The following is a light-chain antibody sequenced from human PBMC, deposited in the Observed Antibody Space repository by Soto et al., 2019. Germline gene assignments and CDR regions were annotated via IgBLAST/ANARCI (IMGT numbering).Light chain of an antibody. CDR2: GAS. Sequence: EIVVTQSPAILSVSPGERATLSCRASQTVNRNLAWYQQKPGQAPTLLIYGASSRATGIPARFTGSGSGTDVPLTISSLQSEDFAVYYCQEYSQWPLFTFGPGTKVDIK. J-gene: IGKJ3*01. V-gene: IGKV3-15*01. CDR1: QTVNRN. CDR3: QEYSQWPLFT.